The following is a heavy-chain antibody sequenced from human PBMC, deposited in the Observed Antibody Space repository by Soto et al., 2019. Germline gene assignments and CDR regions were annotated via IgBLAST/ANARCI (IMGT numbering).Heavy chain of an antibody. CDR3: ARGLRYFDY. J-gene: IGHJ4*02. D-gene: IGHD4-17*01. Sequence: SETLSLTCTVSGASFISSYWSCIRQPPGKGLGWIGYIYYSGSTNYNPSLKSRVTISVDTSKNQFSLKLSSVTAADTAVYYCARGLRYFDYWGQGTLVTVSS. V-gene: IGHV4-59*01. CDR2: IYYSGST. CDR1: GASFISSY.